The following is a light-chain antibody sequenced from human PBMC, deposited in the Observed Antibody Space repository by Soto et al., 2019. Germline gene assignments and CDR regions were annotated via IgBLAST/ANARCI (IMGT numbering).Light chain of an antibody. CDR2: EVS. CDR3: SSYTASNTWV. J-gene: IGLJ3*02. Sequence: QSALTQAASVSGSPGQSITISCTGTSSDVGAYNHVSWYQQHPGKAPKLIIFEVSNRPSGVTNRFSASKSGSTASLTISGLQAEDEADYYCSSYTASNTWVFGGGTKVTVL. V-gene: IGLV2-14*01. CDR1: SSDVGAYNH.